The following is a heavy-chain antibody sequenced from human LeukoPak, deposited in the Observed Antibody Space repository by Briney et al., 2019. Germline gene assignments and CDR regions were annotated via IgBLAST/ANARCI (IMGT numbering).Heavy chain of an antibody. J-gene: IGHJ4*02. Sequence: SQTLSLTCTVSGGSINSGGFYWSWIRQHPGKGLEWIGYIYYSGTTSYSPSLKSRVTIAVDTSKNQFSLKLSSVTAADTAVYYCARDRGRPYYFDYWGQGTLVTVSS. CDR2: IYYSGTT. CDR1: GGSINSGGFY. CDR3: ARDRGRPYYFDY. V-gene: IGHV4-31*03.